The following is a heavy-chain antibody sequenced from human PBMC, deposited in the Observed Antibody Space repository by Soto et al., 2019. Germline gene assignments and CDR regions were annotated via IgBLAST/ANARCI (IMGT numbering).Heavy chain of an antibody. CDR1: GVSLTTSSVG. CDR3: AHTTGTTPAMIHVDY. D-gene: IGHD5-18*01. Sequence: QITLKESGPTLVKPTQTLTLTCTFSGVSLTTSSVGVGWIRQPPGKALEWLALIYWDDDTRYSPSLKSRLAITKDTFQDQVVLTMTNMDPVDTATYYCAHTTGTTPAMIHVDYWGRRPLVTVSS. CDR2: IYWDDDT. J-gene: IGHJ4*02. V-gene: IGHV2-5*02.